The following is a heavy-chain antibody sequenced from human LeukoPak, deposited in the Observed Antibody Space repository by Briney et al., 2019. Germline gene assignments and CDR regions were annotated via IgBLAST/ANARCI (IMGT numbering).Heavy chain of an antibody. J-gene: IGHJ4*02. Sequence: SETLSLTCGVSGGSVSSTNWWTWIRQPPGKGLEWIGEVHLDGRTNFNPSLKSRLTMSVDLSENHVSLKLTSVAAADTAVYYCAREGGFYRPLDYSGQGTLVTVSS. V-gene: IGHV4-4*02. CDR3: AREGGFYRPLDY. D-gene: IGHD6-25*01. CDR1: GGSVSSTNW. CDR2: VHLDGRT.